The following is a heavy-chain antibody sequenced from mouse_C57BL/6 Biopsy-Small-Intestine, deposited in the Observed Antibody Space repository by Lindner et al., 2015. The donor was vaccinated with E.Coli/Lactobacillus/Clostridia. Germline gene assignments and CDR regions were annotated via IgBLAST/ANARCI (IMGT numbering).Heavy chain of an antibody. Sequence: VQLQESGGGLVKPGGSLKLSCAASGFTFSDYGMHWVRQAPEKGLEWVAYISSGSSTIYYADTVKGRITISRDNAKNTLFLQMTSLRSEDTAMYHCARRGTDYYGMDYWGQGTSVTVSS. CDR1: GFTFSDYG. V-gene: IGHV5-17*01. CDR3: ARRGTDYYGMDY. CDR2: ISSGSSTI. D-gene: IGHD4-1*01. J-gene: IGHJ4*01.